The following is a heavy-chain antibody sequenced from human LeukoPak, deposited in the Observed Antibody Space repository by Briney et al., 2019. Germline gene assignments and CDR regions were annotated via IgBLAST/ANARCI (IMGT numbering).Heavy chain of an antibody. Sequence: GGSLRLSCAASGFTFSSYAMSWVRQAPGKGLEWVSAISGSGGSTYYADSVKGRFTISRDNSKNTLYLQMNSLRAEDTAVYYCAKAMMVDHYGSGSYSPLDYWGQGTLVTVSS. J-gene: IGHJ4*02. D-gene: IGHD3-10*01. CDR3: AKAMMVDHYGSGSYSPLDY. V-gene: IGHV3-23*01. CDR2: ISGSGGST. CDR1: GFTFSSYA.